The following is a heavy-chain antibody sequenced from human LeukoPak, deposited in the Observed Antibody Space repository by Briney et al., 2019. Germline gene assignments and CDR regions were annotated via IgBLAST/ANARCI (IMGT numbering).Heavy chain of an antibody. J-gene: IGHJ4*02. CDR3: AKGVGSTGSYFDY. D-gene: IGHD1-26*01. V-gene: IGHV3-30*18. CDR1: GFTFSSYG. Sequence: PGRSLRLSCAASGFTFSSYGMHWVRQAPGEGLEWVAVISYDGSNKYYADSVKGRFTISRDNSKNTQYLQMNSLRAEDTAVYYCAKGVGSTGSYFDYWGQGTLVTVSS. CDR2: ISYDGSNK.